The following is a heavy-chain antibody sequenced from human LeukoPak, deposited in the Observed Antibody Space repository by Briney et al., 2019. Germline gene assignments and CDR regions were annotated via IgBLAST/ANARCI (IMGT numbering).Heavy chain of an antibody. CDR1: GGSINTDLDY. V-gene: IGHV4-39*07. CDR2: IYYSGST. CDR3: ARTEPSGTTSH. D-gene: IGHD1-1*01. J-gene: IGHJ4*02. Sequence: SDTLSLTCTVSGGSINTDLDYWGRFRQPPGKGLEWIATIYYSGSTNYNPSLKGRGTLSIDTAKNQFSLRLRSVTAADTAVYYCARTEPSGTTSHWGQGTLVTVSS.